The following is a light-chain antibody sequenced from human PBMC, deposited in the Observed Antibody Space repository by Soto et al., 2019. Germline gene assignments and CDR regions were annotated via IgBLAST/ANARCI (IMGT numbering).Light chain of an antibody. V-gene: IGLV2-8*01. CDR3: TYSASGNHV. CDR1: SSDVGGYNY. CDR2: DVN. J-gene: IGLJ1*01. Sequence: QSALTQPPSASGSPGQSVTISCTGTSSDVGGYNYVSWYQQHPGKVPKLMVYDVNKRPSGVPDRFSGSKSGNTASLTVSGLQAEDAADYCCTYSASGNHVFGTGTKLTVL.